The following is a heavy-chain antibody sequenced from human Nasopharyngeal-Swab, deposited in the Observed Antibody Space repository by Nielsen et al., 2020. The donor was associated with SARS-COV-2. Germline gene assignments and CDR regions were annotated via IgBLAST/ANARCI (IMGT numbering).Heavy chain of an antibody. J-gene: IGHJ6*02. Sequence: VESLKISCKGSGYSFTTYWIGWVRQMPGTGLEWMGIIYPGDSNTRYSPSFQGQSTISVDKYSSTAYLQWSSLKASDTAIYYCARPMRPMGHYYFGMDVWGQGTTVTVSS. V-gene: IGHV5-51*01. D-gene: IGHD1-26*01. CDR3: ARPMRPMGHYYFGMDV. CDR2: IYPGDSNT. CDR1: GYSFTTYW.